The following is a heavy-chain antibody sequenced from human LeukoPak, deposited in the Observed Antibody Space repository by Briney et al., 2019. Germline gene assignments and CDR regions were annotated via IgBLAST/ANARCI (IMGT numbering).Heavy chain of an antibody. CDR2: INPNSGDT. Sequence: TSVKVSCKASGYTFTVYYMHWVRQAPGRGLEWMGWINPNSGDTNDAQEFQGRVTMTRDTSIRTVYMELSRLRSDDTAVYYCARHFNLKGFDSWGQGTLITVSS. CDR1: GYTFTVYY. V-gene: IGHV1-2*02. CDR3: ARHFNLKGFDS. J-gene: IGHJ4*02. D-gene: IGHD3-9*01.